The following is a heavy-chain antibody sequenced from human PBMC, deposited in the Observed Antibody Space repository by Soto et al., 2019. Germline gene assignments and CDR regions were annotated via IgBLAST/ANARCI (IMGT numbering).Heavy chain of an antibody. Sequence: ASVKVSCKASGGTFSSYTISWVRQAPGQGLEWMGRIIPILGIANYAQKFQGRVTITADKSTSTAYMELSSLRSEDTAVYYCARAEGYYYDSSGHGFFFDYWGQGTLVTVSS. J-gene: IGHJ4*02. CDR3: ARAEGYYYDSSGHGFFFDY. CDR1: GGTFSSYT. CDR2: IIPILGIA. D-gene: IGHD3-22*01. V-gene: IGHV1-69*02.